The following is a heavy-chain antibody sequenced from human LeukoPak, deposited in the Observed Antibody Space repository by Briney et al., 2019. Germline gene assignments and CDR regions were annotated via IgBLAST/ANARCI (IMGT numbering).Heavy chain of an antibody. CDR3: ARARPFDY. Sequence: QTGGSLRLSCAASGFTFSSYSMNWVRQAPGKGLEWVSYISSSSSTIYYADSVKGRFTISRDNAKNSLYLQMNSLRAEDTAVYYCARARPFDYWGQGTPVTVSS. CDR2: ISSSSSTI. J-gene: IGHJ4*02. CDR1: GFTFSSYS. V-gene: IGHV3-48*01.